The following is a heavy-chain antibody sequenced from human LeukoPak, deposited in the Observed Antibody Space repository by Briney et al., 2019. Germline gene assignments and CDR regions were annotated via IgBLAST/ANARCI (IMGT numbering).Heavy chain of an antibody. Sequence: SETLSLTCTVSGGSISSYYWSWIRQPPGKGLEWIGYIYYSGSTSYNPSLKSRVTISVDTSKNQFSLKLSSVTAADTAVYYCARRPKYNWFDPWGQGTLVTVSS. V-gene: IGHV4-59*08. CDR1: GGSISSYY. CDR3: ARRPKYNWFDP. CDR2: IYYSGST. J-gene: IGHJ5*02.